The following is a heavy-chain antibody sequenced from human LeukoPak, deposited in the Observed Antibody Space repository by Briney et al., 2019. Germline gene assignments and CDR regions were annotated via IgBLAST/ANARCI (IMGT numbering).Heavy chain of an antibody. Sequence: GSSVKVSCKASGGTFSSYAISWVRQAPGQGLEWMGGIIPIFGTANYAQKFQGRVTITADKSTSTAYMELSSLRSDDTAVYYCARDVAYYFDCWGQGTLVTVSS. CDR1: GGTFSSYA. CDR2: IIPIFGTA. D-gene: IGHD5-12*01. J-gene: IGHJ4*02. CDR3: ARDVAYYFDC. V-gene: IGHV1-69*06.